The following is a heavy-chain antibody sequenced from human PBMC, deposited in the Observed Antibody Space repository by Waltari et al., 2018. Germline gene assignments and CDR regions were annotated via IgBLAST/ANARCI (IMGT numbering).Heavy chain of an antibody. V-gene: IGHV3-33*01. J-gene: IGHJ4*02. D-gene: IGHD6-6*01. Sequence: QVQLVESGGGVVQPGRSLRLSCAASGFTFSKNGMHWVRQAPDKGLEWVAVIWYDGSNKYYADSVKGRFTISRDNSKNTLYLQMNSLRAEDTAVYYCARDPEYSSSSIDYWGQGTLVTVSS. CDR2: IWYDGSNK. CDR3: ARDPEYSSSSIDY. CDR1: GFTFSKNG.